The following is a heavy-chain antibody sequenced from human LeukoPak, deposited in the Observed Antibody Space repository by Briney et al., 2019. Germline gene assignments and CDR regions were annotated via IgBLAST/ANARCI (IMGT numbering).Heavy chain of an antibody. V-gene: IGHV3-30-3*01. CDR1: GFTFSSYA. CDR3: AKDPPRYCSSTSCYEDWFDP. J-gene: IGHJ5*02. D-gene: IGHD2-2*01. Sequence: GRSLRLSCAASGFTFSSYAMHWVRQAPGKGLEWVAVISYDGSNKYYADSVKGRFTISRDNSKNTLYLQMNSLRAEDTAVYYCAKDPPRYCSSTSCYEDWFDPWGQGTLVTVSS. CDR2: ISYDGSNK.